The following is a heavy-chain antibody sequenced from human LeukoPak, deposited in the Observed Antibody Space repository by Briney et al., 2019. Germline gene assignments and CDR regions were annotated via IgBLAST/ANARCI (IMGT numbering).Heavy chain of an antibody. V-gene: IGHV3-23*01. CDR2: ISGDSADT. CDR1: GFTFSSYA. J-gene: IGHJ4*02. D-gene: IGHD7-27*01. Sequence: GGSLRLSCAASGFTFSSYAMPWVRQPPGKGRGWVSLISGDSADTYYAESLKGRFTISRDNSRNTLYLQMSSLRAEDTALYYCARGGTTFTKLGPDYWGQGTLVTVSS. CDR3: ARGGTTFTKLGPDY.